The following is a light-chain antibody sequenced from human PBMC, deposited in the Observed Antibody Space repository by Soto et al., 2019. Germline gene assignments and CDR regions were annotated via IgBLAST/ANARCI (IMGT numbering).Light chain of an antibody. CDR3: QQYGSSPRT. CDR2: GAS. J-gene: IGKJ1*01. CDR1: QSISSNY. Sequence: EIVLTQSPGTLSMSPGERATLSCRASQSISSNYLAWYQQKPGQAPRLLIYGASSRATGIPDRFGGSGSGTDFTLTISRLEAEDFAVYYCQQYGSSPRTFGQGTKVEFK. V-gene: IGKV3-20*01.